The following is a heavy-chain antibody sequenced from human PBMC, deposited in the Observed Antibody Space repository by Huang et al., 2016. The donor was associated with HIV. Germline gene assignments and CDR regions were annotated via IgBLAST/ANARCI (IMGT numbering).Heavy chain of an antibody. D-gene: IGHD3-22*01. V-gene: IGHV1-69*13. Sequence: QVQLVQSGAEVKKVGSSVKVSCKASGGTFSNYAISWVRLAPGNGLEWMGGIIPSFGTANFAQKCQGRVTITADGSTSTAYLELSSLRSEDTAVYFCARQLYDNTGYLMGARLHDWGQGTLVTVSS. CDR1: GGTFSNYA. CDR3: ARQLYDNTGYLMGARLHD. J-gene: IGHJ4*02. CDR2: IIPSFGTA.